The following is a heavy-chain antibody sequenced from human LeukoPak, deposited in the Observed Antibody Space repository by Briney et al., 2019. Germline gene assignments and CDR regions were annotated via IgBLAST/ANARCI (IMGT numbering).Heavy chain of an antibody. CDR3: AQVGATGY. V-gene: IGHV3-74*01. CDR1: GFTLSSYA. Sequence: QPGKSLRLSCAASGFTLSSYAMNWVRQTPGKGLVWVSRISPDGSGTNYADSVKGRFTISRDNAKNTLYLQMNSLRAEDTAVYYCAQVGATGYWGQGTLVTVSS. CDR2: ISPDGSGT. J-gene: IGHJ4*02. D-gene: IGHD1-26*01.